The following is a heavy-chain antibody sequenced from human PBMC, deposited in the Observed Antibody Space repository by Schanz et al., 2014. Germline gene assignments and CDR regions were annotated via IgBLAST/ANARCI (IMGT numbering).Heavy chain of an antibody. Sequence: EVQLVESGGGLVKPGGSLRLSCATSGFTLNNAWMNWVRQAPGKGLQWVARIKSKTDGGTRDYAAPVKGRFTISTDDSRNRVYLQMNSLQTEDTAFYYCTADLWFGAVWGVWWGQGTLVTVSS. D-gene: IGHD3-10*01. V-gene: IGHV3-15*01. CDR3: TADLWFGAVWGVW. CDR1: GFTLNNAW. J-gene: IGHJ4*02. CDR2: IKSKTDGGTR.